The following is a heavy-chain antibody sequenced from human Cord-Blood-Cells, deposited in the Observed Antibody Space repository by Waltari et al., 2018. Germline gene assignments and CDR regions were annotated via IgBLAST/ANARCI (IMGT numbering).Heavy chain of an antibody. CDR3: AKGFKTENPYYFDY. CDR1: GFTFISYG. CDR2: ISYDGSNK. D-gene: IGHD1-1*01. Sequence: QVQLVESGGGVVQPGRSLRHSCEASGFTFISYGMHCVSAAPGKGLEGVAVISYDGSNKYYADSVKGRFTISRDNSKNTLYLQMNSLRAEDTAVYYCAKGFKTENPYYFDYWGQGTLVTVSS. V-gene: IGHV3-30*18. J-gene: IGHJ4*02.